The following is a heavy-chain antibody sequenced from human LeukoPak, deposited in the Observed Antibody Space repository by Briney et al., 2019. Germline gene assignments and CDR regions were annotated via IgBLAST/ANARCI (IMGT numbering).Heavy chain of an antibody. V-gene: IGHV3-23*01. D-gene: IGHD7-27*01. J-gene: IGHJ4*02. CDR3: AKDGGLWVSAHWGDS. Sequence: GGSLRLSCAASGFTLSSYTMSWVRQAPGKGLEWVSTITTSDGNTYYADSVKGRFTVSRDNSKNTLYLQMNSLRAEDTAVYYCAKDGGLWVSAHWGDSWGRGTLVTVSS. CDR1: GFTLSSYT. CDR2: ITTSDGNT.